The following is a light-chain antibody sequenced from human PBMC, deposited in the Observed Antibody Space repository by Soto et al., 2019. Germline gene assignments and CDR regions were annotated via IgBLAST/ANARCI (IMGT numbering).Light chain of an antibody. CDR1: QTISSW. CDR3: QHFNSYSEA. CDR2: KAS. Sequence: FQLTQSTSTRLGTKGERVSSAGQASQTISSWLAWYQQKPGKAPKLLIYKASTLKSGVPSRFSGSASGTEFSMTISSLQPDDFATYYCQHFNSYSEAFGQGTKVDIK. V-gene: IGKV1-5*03. J-gene: IGKJ1*01.